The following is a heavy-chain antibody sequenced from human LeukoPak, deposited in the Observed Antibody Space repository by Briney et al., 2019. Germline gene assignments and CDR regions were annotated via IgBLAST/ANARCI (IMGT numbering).Heavy chain of an antibody. CDR1: GFTFSSYW. Sequence: PGGSLRLSCAASGFTFSSYWMSWVRQAPGKGLEWVANIKQDGSEKYYVDSVKGRFTISRDNSKNTLYLQMNSLRAEDTAVYYCAKDPFGGVIVPFDYWGQGTLVTVSS. V-gene: IGHV3-7*03. CDR3: AKDPFGGVIVPFDY. D-gene: IGHD3-16*02. CDR2: IKQDGSEK. J-gene: IGHJ4*02.